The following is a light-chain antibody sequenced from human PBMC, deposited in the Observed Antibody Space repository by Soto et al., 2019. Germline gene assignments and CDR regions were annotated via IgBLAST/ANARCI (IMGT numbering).Light chain of an antibody. V-gene: IGKV1-5*01. CDR1: QSISGW. J-gene: IGKJ3*01. CDR3: LQYSGYSLFP. Sequence: DIQMTQSPSTLSASVGDRVTITCRASQSISGWLAWYQQRPGKAPKLLIYDASSLESGVPSRFSGSGSGTEFTLIIGGLQPDDFASYSCLQYSGYSLFPFGPATIVDIK. CDR2: DAS.